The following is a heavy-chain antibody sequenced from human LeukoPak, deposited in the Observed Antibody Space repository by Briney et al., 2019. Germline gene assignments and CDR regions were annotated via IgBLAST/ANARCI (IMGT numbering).Heavy chain of an antibody. V-gene: IGHV1-18*01. CDR2: INSYNGNT. CDR3: ARGSSGWLARDY. J-gene: IGHJ4*02. D-gene: IGHD6-19*01. Sequence: ASVKVSCKASGYTFTSYGISWVRQAPGQGLEWMGWINSYNGNTKHAQKLQGRVTMTTDTSTSTAYMELRSLRSDDTAVYYCARGSSGWLARDYWGQGTLVTVSS. CDR1: GYTFTSYG.